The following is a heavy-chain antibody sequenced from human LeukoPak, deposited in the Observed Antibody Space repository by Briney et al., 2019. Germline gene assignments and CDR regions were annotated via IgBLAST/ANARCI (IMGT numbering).Heavy chain of an antibody. CDR3: AYSSWSLYYFDY. CDR1: GGSISSYY. CDR2: IYYSGST. J-gene: IGHJ4*02. V-gene: IGHV4-59*01. Sequence: ASETLSLTCTVSGGSISSYYWSWIRQPPGKGLEWIGYIYYSGSTNYNPSLKSRVTISVDTSKNQFSLKLSSVTAADTAVYYCAYSSWSLYYFDYWGQGTLVTVSS. D-gene: IGHD6-13*01.